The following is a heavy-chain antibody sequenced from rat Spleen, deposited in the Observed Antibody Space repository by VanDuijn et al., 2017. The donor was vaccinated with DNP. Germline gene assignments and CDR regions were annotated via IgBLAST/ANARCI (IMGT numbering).Heavy chain of an antibody. CDR2: ISYEGSIT. CDR3: ARLTTPFYWYFDF. CDR1: GFNFNDYL. J-gene: IGHJ1*01. Sequence: EVQLVESGGGLVQPGRSLKLSCVASGFNFNDYLMGWVRQAPKKGLEWVASISYEGSITYYGDSVKARFTISRDNARTTLYLKMDSLRSEDTATYYCARLTTPFYWYFDFWGPGTMVTVSS. D-gene: IGHD1-10*01. V-gene: IGHV5-22*01.